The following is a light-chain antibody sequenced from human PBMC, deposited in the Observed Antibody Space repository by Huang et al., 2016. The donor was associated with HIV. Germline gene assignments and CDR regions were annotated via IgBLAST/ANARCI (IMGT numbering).Light chain of an antibody. Sequence: DIQMTQSPSSLSASVGDRVTITCRASQSISSYLNWYQQKPGKAPKLLIYAASSLPSGVPSRFSGSGSGTDFTLTISSLQPEDFATYYCQQSYSLLTFGGGTKVEIK. V-gene: IGKV1-39*01. CDR2: AAS. CDR1: QSISSY. CDR3: QQSYSLLT. J-gene: IGKJ4*01.